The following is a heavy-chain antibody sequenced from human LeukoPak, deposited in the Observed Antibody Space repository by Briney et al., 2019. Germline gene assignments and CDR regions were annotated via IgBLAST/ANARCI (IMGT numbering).Heavy chain of an antibody. CDR3: ARDTLNGPFVTSLDY. Sequence: PGGSLRLSCSASGFTFSFYAMGWVRQAPGKGLEWLSHISSGGNTEYYLDSVRGRFTMSRDNAKNLLFLQMNSLTDEDTAVYYCARDTLNGPFVTSLDYWGHGALVAVSP. J-gene: IGHJ4*01. CDR2: ISSGGNTE. V-gene: IGHV3-48*02. D-gene: IGHD3-9*01. CDR1: GFTFSFYA.